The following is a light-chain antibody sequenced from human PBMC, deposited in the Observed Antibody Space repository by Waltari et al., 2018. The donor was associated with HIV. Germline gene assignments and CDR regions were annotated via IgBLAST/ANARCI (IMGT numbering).Light chain of an antibody. CDR3: AAWGNSLSLL. V-gene: IGLV1-47*01. Sequence: QSVLTQPPSASGTPGQRVTISCSGSSSNIGSNYVYWYQQLPGTAPKLLLYGNTQRPSGVPYRCSRSKAGPSASLAISGLRSEDEADYYCAAWGNSLSLLFGGGTKLTVL. CDR2: GNT. CDR1: SSNIGSNY. J-gene: IGLJ2*01.